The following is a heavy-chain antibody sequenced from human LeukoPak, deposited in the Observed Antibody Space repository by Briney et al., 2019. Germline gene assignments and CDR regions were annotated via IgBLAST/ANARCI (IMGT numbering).Heavy chain of an antibody. V-gene: IGHV4-39*01. CDR2: IHYSGST. D-gene: IGHD3-3*01. J-gene: IGHJ4*02. CDR1: SGSISSSSYY. CDR3: ARHIERYYDFWSGYRPFDY. Sequence: PSETLSLTCTVSSGSISSSSYYWGWIRQPPGKGLEWIGSIHYSGSTYYTPSLKSRVTISVDTSKNQFSLNLSSVTASDTAVYYCARHIERYYDFWSGYRPFDYWGQGTLVTVSS.